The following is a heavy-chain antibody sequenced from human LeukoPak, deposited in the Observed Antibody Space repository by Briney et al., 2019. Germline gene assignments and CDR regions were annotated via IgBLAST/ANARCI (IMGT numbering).Heavy chain of an antibody. CDR3: ARDGDGYNPNYYYYHVDV. D-gene: IGHD5-24*01. J-gene: IGHJ6*03. CDR2: IHTSGRT. CDR1: GDSICSFH. V-gene: IGHV4-4*07. Sequence: SETLSLTCTVSGDSICSFHWSWIPQPAGKGREWIGRIHTSGRTNSNPSLTSLVTPSVYMSMRHFSLKRKSVTAAGTAVYYCARDGDGYNPNYYYYHVDVWGKGATVTVS.